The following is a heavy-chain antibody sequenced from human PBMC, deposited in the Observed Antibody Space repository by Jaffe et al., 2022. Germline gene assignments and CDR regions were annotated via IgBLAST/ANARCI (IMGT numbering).Heavy chain of an antibody. V-gene: IGHV3-21*01. J-gene: IGHJ6*03. Sequence: EVQLVESGGGLVKPGGSLRLSCAASGFTFSSYSMNWVRQAPGKGLEWVSSISSSSSYIYYADSVKGRFTISRDNAKNSLYLQMNSLRAEDTAVYYCARDIGGYDKHYYYYYMDVWGKGTTVTVSS. CDR2: ISSSSSYI. CDR1: GFTFSSYS. CDR3: ARDIGGYDKHYYYYYMDV. D-gene: IGHD5-12*01.